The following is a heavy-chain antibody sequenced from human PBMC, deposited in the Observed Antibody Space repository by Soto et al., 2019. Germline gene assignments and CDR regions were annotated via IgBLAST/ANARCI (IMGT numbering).Heavy chain of an antibody. V-gene: IGHV3-23*01. CDR3: AKVPEGVSALGFTYFDL. Sequence: EVQLLESGGGLVQPGGSLRLSCAASGFTFRNYAMSWVRQAPGKGLEWVSTISGSGGVTYFADSVKGRFTISRDNSKNTLYLHMNNLRAEDTATYYCAKVPEGVSALGFTYFDLWGRGTLVTVSS. CDR1: GFTFRNYA. D-gene: IGHD3-10*01. J-gene: IGHJ2*01. CDR2: ISGSGGVT.